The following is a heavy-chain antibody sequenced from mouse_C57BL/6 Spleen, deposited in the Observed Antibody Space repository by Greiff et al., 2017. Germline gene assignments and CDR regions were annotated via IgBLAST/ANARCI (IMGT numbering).Heavy chain of an antibody. J-gene: IGHJ4*01. CDR2: INPNNGGT. CDR1: GYTFTDYY. V-gene: IGHV1-26*01. Sequence: EVQLQQSGPELVKPGASVKISCKASGYTFTDYYMNWVKQSHGKSLEWIGDINPNNGGTSYNQKFKGKATLTVDKSSSTAYMELRSLTSEDSAVYYCASRRGLYYDYDYYAMDYWGQGTSVTVSS. D-gene: IGHD2-4*01. CDR3: ASRRGLYYDYDYYAMDY.